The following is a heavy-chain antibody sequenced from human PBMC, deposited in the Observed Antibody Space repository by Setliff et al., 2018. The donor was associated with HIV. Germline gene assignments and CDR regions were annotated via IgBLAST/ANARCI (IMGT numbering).Heavy chain of an antibody. V-gene: IGHV1-18*01. CDR1: CYTFTSYG. D-gene: IGHD1-1*01. Sequence: ASVKVSCKASCYTFTSYGISWLRQAPGQGLEWMGWISGYNGDTHSTQKCQGRVTMTTDTSTNTAYMEVRSLRSDDTAVYNCARDPTGPTGEDYWGQGTLVTVSS. J-gene: IGHJ4*02. CDR3: ARDPTGPTGEDY. CDR2: ISGYNGDT.